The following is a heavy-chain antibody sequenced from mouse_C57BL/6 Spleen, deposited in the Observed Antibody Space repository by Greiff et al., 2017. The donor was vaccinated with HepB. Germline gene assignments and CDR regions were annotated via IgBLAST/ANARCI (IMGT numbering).Heavy chain of an antibody. CDR3: ARSNGYSQGAY. Sequence: QVQLQQPGAELVKPGASVKLSCKASGYTFTSYWMQWVKQRPGQGLEWIGEIDPSDSYTNYNQKFKGKATLTVDTSSSTAYMQLSSLTSEDSAVYSCARSNGYSQGAYWGQGTLVTVSA. D-gene: IGHD2-3*01. CDR2: IDPSDSYT. J-gene: IGHJ3*01. CDR1: GYTFTSYW. V-gene: IGHV1-50*01.